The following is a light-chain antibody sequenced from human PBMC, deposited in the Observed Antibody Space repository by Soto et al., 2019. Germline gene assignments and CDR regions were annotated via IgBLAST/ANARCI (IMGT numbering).Light chain of an antibody. J-gene: IGKJ1*01. CDR3: QRYGSSPPT. V-gene: IGKV3-20*01. Sequence: EIVLTQSPGTLSLSPGERATLSCRASQTVSSNYLAWYQQNPGQAPRLLIYGASSRATGIPDRFSGSGSGTDFTLTISRLEPEDFAVYYCQRYGSSPPTFGQGTKVEIK. CDR1: QTVSSNY. CDR2: GAS.